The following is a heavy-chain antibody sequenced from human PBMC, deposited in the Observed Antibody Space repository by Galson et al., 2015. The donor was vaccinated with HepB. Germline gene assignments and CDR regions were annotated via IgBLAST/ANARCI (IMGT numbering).Heavy chain of an antibody. CDR1: GFTVTKNH. CDR3: LGFPGY. D-gene: IGHD2-15*01. CDR2: IYSVGTT. Sequence: SLRLSCAASGFTVTKNHMTWVRQAPGKGLEWHSIIYSVGTTYYADSVKGRFTISRDNSKSTLYLQMKSLRAEDTAIYYCLGFPGYWGQGTLVTVSS. J-gene: IGHJ4*02. V-gene: IGHV3-53*01.